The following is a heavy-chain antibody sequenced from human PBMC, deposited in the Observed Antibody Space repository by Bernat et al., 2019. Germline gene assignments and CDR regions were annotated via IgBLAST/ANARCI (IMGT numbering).Heavy chain of an antibody. CDR2: IYYSGST. V-gene: IGHV4-31*11. J-gene: IGHJ4*02. Sequence: QVQLQESGPGLVKPSETLSLTCAVSGYSISSGGYYWSWIRQHPGKGLEWIGYIYYSGSTYYNPSLKSRVTISVDTSKNQFSLKLSSVTAADTAVYYCARDYSGSGYYGDFDYWGQGTLVTVSS. CDR1: GYSISSGGYY. D-gene: IGHD3-3*01. CDR3: ARDYSGSGYYGDFDY.